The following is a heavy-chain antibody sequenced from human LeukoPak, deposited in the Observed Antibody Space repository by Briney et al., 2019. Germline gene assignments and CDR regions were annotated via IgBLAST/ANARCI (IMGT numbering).Heavy chain of an antibody. CDR1: GYTFTGYY. CDR2: INPNSGGT. V-gene: IGHV1-2*02. CDR3: ARGGLYYVWDAFDI. D-gene: IGHD3-16*01. Sequence: ASVKVSCKASGYTFTGYYMHWVRQAPGQGVEWMGWINPNSGGTNYAQKFQGRVTMTRDTSISTAYMELSRLRSDDTAVYYCARGGLYYVWDAFDIWGQGTMVTVSS. J-gene: IGHJ3*02.